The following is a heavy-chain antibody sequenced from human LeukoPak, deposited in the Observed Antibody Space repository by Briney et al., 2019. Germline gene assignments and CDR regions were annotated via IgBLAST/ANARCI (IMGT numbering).Heavy chain of an antibody. CDR2: ISSSSSYI. V-gene: IGHV3-21*01. D-gene: IGHD3-10*02. J-gene: IGHJ6*04. Sequence: GGSLRLSCAASGFTFSSYSMNWVRQAPGKGLEWVSSISSSSSYIYYADSVKGRFTISRDNAKNSLYLQMNSLRAEDTAGYYCAALGITMIGGVWGKGTTVTISS. CDR3: AALGITMIGGV. CDR1: GFTFSSYS.